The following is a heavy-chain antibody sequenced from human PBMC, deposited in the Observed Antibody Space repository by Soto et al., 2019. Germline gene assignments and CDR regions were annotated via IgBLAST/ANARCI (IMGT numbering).Heavy chain of an antibody. CDR2: LNIAGTI. V-gene: IGHV4-4*07. CDR3: ARDRGEYTSSWFWYFSH. Sequence: SETLSLTCSVSGASISSFNWNWVRQPAGKGPEWVGRLNIAGTINYNPSLKSRITMSMDTSKNQISLHLRSVTAADTAIYYCARDRGEYTSSWFWYFSHWGHGTLVTAPQ. CDR1: GASISSFN. J-gene: IGHJ2*01. D-gene: IGHD6-13*01.